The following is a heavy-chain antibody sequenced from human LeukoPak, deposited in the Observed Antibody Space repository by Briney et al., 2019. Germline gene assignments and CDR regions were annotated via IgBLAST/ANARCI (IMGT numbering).Heavy chain of an antibody. Sequence: PGGSLRLSCAASGFTFSSYAMSWVRQAPGKGLEWVSAISGSGGSTYYADSVKGRFTISRDNSKNTLYLQMNSLRAEDTAVYYCAKDSDSVVVPAGISGVDYWGQGTLVTVSS. D-gene: IGHD2-2*01. V-gene: IGHV3-23*01. J-gene: IGHJ4*02. CDR1: GFTFSSYA. CDR2: ISGSGGST. CDR3: AKDSDSVVVPAGISGVDY.